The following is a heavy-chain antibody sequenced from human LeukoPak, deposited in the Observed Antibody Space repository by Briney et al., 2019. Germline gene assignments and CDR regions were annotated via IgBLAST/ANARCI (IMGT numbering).Heavy chain of an antibody. CDR3: ARSYYYESIGYYPPDY. V-gene: IGHV1-18*01. D-gene: IGHD3-22*01. CDR1: GYTFTSYG. J-gene: IGHJ4*02. Sequence: GASVKVSCKASGYTFTSYGISWVRQAPGQGLEWMGWISAYNGNTNYAQRLQGRVTMTSDTSTSTAYMELRRLRSDDTAVYYCARSYYYESIGYYPPDYWGQGTLVTVSS. CDR2: ISAYNGNT.